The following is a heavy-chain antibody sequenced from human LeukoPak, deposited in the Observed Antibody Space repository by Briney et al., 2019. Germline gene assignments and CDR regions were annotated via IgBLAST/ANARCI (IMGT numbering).Heavy chain of an antibody. D-gene: IGHD3-22*01. CDR1: GGSFSGYY. Sequence: SETLSLTCAVYGGSFSGYYWSWIRQSPGKGLEWIGEINHSGSTNYNPSLKSRVTISVDTSKNQFSLKLTSVTAADTAVYYCARRHYDSSGYSEFDYWGQGTLVTVSS. CDR2: INHSGST. CDR3: ARRHYDSSGYSEFDY. V-gene: IGHV4-34*01. J-gene: IGHJ4*02.